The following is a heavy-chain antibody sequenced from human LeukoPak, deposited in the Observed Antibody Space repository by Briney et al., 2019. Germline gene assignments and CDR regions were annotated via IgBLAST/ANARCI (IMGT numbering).Heavy chain of an antibody. Sequence: PGGSLRLSCAASGFTFSSYEMNWVRQAPGKGLEWVSYISSSGSTIYYADSVKGRFTISRDNAKNSLYLQMNSLRAEDTAVYYCARDFLYGSGSYSVHSEHFDYWGQGTLVTVSS. CDR1: GFTFSSYE. V-gene: IGHV3-48*03. D-gene: IGHD3-10*01. CDR3: ARDFLYGSGSYSVHSEHFDY. J-gene: IGHJ4*02. CDR2: ISSSGSTI.